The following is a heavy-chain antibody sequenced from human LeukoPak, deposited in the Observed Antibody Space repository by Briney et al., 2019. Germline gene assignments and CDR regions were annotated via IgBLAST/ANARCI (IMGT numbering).Heavy chain of an antibody. D-gene: IGHD6-13*01. Sequence: ASVKVSCKVSGYTLTELSMHWVRQAPGKGLEWMGGFDPEDGETIYAQKFQGRVTMTEDTSTDTAYMELSSLRSEDTAVYYCAILAAACPLGGFDLWGRGTLVTVSS. V-gene: IGHV1-24*01. CDR3: AILAAACPLGGFDL. CDR2: FDPEDGET. CDR1: GYTLTELS. J-gene: IGHJ2*01.